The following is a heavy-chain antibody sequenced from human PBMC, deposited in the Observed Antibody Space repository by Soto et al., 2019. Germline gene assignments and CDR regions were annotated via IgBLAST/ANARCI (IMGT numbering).Heavy chain of an antibody. Sequence: QVQLVQSGAEVKKPGASVRVSCETSGYRFTAYYINWVRQAPGQGLEWMGRMNLDTGGTTYAQKFQGRVTMTRDTSISTAYMEMSSLKSDDTAMYYCARDGNFAFLGYSFAFDFWGQGTLVTVSS. V-gene: IGHV1-2*06. D-gene: IGHD5-18*01. CDR3: ARDGNFAFLGYSFAFDF. J-gene: IGHJ4*02. CDR2: MNLDTGGT. CDR1: GYRFTAYY.